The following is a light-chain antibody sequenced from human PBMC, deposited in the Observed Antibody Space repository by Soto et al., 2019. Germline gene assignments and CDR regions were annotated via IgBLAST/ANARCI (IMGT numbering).Light chain of an antibody. CDR1: QSVSSY. CDR2: DAS. Sequence: EIVLTQSPGTLSLSPGERATLSCRASQSVSSYLAWYEQKPGQAPRLLIYDASNRATGIPARFSGSGSGTEFTLTISSLQSEDFAVYYCQQYNTWPPRTFGQGTKVDIK. CDR3: QQYNTWPPRT. V-gene: IGKV3D-15*01. J-gene: IGKJ1*01.